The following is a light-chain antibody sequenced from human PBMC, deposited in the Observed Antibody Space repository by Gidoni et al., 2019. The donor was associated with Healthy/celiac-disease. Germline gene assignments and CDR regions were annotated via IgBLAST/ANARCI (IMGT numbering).Light chain of an antibody. CDR3: SSYTSSSTLV. CDR2: EVS. Sequence: QSALTQPASVSGSPGQSITISCTGTSSDVGGYNYVSWYQQPPGKAPKLMIYEVSNRPSRVSNRFSGSKSGNTASLTISGLQAEDEADYYCSSYTSSSTLVFGGGTKLTVL. CDR1: SSDVGGYNY. V-gene: IGLV2-14*01. J-gene: IGLJ2*01.